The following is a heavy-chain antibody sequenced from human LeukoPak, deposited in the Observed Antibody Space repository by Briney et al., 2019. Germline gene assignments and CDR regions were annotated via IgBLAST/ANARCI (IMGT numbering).Heavy chain of an antibody. CDR3: ARDPLGGVIAAFDI. CDR1: GYIFTSQY. CDR2: INPSGGST. Sequence: GASVKVSCKASGYIFTSQYIHWVRQAPGQGLEWMGIINPSGGSTSYAQKFQGRVTITADESTSTAYMELSSLRSEDTAVYYCARDPLGGVIAAFDIWGQGTMVTVSS. V-gene: IGHV1-46*01. J-gene: IGHJ3*02. D-gene: IGHD2-21*01.